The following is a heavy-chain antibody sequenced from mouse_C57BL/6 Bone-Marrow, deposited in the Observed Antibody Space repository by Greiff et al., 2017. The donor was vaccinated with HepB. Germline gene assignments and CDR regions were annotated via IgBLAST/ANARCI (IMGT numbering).Heavy chain of an antibody. Sequence: QVQLKQSGPELVKPGASVKISCKASGYAFSSSWMNWVKQRPGKGLEWIGRIYPGDGDTNYNGKFKGKATLTADKSSSTAYMQLSSLTSEDSAVYLCARDGITTVVAKGDYWGQGTTLTVSS. CDR3: ARDGITTVVAKGDY. D-gene: IGHD1-1*01. CDR2: IYPGDGDT. V-gene: IGHV1-82*01. J-gene: IGHJ2*01. CDR1: GYAFSSSW.